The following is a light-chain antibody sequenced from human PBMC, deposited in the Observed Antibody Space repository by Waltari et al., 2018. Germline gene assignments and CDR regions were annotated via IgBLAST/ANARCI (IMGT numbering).Light chain of an antibody. CDR3: SSYTSSSTLEV. CDR2: DAS. CDR1: SSDVGGYNY. Sequence: QSALTQPASVSGSPGQSITISCTGTSSDVGGYNYVSWYQQHPGKAPKLMIYDASVRPSGVSNRFSGSKSGTTASLTISGLQAEDEADYYCSSYTSSSTLEVFGGGTKLTVL. J-gene: IGLJ3*02. V-gene: IGLV2-14*03.